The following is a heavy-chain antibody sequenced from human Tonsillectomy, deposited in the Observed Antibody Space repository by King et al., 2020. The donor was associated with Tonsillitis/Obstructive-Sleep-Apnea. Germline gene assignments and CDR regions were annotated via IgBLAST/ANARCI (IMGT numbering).Heavy chain of an antibody. V-gene: IGHV4-34*12. CDR2: IIHSGRP. Sequence: VQLQQWGAGLLKPSETLSLTCAVYGGSFSGYYWSWIRQPPEKGLEWIGEIIHSGRPNYNPSLKRRVTISADTSKNKVSLKLNSVTAADTAVYYCARVKVHFFDIWGQGTMVIVSS. J-gene: IGHJ3*02. CDR1: GGSFSGYY. D-gene: IGHD3-10*01. CDR3: ARVKVHFFDI.